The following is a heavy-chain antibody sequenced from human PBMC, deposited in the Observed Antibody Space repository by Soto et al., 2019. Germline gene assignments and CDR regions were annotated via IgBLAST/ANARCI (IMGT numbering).Heavy chain of an antibody. D-gene: IGHD3-22*01. J-gene: IGHJ4*02. Sequence: SVKVSCKASGGTFSRYAISWVRQAPGQGLEWMGGIIPMFGTANYAQKFQGRVTITADESTSTAYMELSSLRSEDTAVYYCARGWGYESSDYYYAYWGQGTLVTVSS. CDR2: IIPMFGTA. V-gene: IGHV1-69*13. CDR3: ARGWGYESSDYYYAY. CDR1: GGTFSRYA.